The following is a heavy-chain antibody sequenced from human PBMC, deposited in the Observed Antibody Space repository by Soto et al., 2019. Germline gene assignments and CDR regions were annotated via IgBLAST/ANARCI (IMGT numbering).Heavy chain of an antibody. Sequence: QITLKESGPTLVKPTQTLTLTCTFSGFSRNTNAVGVGWIRRPPRKALEWLALLYCDDDKRYSPSLKRRLTIPTDTSKTQVALTMTNMDPVDTATYYCAHRRVRDSSGENFDSWGQGTLVTVSS. CDR3: AHRRVRDSSGENFDS. J-gene: IGHJ4*02. CDR1: GFSRNTNAVG. D-gene: IGHD6-19*01. CDR2: LYCDDDK. V-gene: IGHV2-5*02.